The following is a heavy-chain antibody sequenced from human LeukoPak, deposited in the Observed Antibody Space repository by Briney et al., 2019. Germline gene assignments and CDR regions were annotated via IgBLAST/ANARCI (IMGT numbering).Heavy chain of an antibody. D-gene: IGHD2-21*02. CDR3: AKSLGIVVVTANFDY. V-gene: IGHV3-23*01. CDR2: ISGSDSST. CDR1: GFTFSSSA. J-gene: IGHJ4*02. Sequence: GGSLRLSCAASGFTFSSSAMSWVRQAPGKGLEWVSPISGSDSSTHYADSVKGRFTISRDNSKNTLYLQMSSLRAEDTAVYYCAKSLGIVVVTANFDYWGQGTLVSVSS.